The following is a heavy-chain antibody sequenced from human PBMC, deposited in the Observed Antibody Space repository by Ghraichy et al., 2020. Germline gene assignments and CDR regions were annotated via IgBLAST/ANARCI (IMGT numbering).Heavy chain of an antibody. CDR1: GFSFSDYW. J-gene: IGHJ3*02. V-gene: IGHV3-7*04. Sequence: GGSLRLSCVGSGFSFSDYWMSWVRQAPGRGLEWVANIKRDGSDAYYVESVKGRFTISRDNAKNSLYLQMDGLRVEDTGLYFCATAGEAFHIWGQGTVVTVSS. D-gene: IGHD1-1*01. CDR3: ATAGEAFHI. CDR2: IKRDGSDA.